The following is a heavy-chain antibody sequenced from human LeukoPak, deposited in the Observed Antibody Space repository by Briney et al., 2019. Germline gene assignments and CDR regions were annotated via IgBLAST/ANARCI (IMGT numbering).Heavy chain of an antibody. Sequence: SLTVSCAASGFTFSTYAMHWVRQAPGKGLEWVSYISSSGSTIYYADSVKGRFTISRDNAKNSLYLQMNSLRAEDTAVYYCARDPYSYGTFFDYWGQGTLVTVSS. CDR1: GFTFSTYA. J-gene: IGHJ4*02. V-gene: IGHV3-48*03. CDR2: ISSSGSTI. D-gene: IGHD5-18*01. CDR3: ARDPYSYGTFFDY.